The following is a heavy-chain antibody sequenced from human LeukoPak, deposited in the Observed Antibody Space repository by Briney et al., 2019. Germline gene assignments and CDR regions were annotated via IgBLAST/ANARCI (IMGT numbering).Heavy chain of an antibody. Sequence: ETLSLTCTVSGGSISSYYWSWIRQPPGKGLEWVANIKQDGSEKYYVDSVKGRFTISRDNSKNTLYLQMNSLRAEDTAVYYCAKSYYYDSSGYYFDYWGQGTLVTVSS. CDR1: GGSISSYY. D-gene: IGHD3-22*01. CDR3: AKSYYYDSSGYYFDY. CDR2: IKQDGSEK. J-gene: IGHJ4*02. V-gene: IGHV3-7*01.